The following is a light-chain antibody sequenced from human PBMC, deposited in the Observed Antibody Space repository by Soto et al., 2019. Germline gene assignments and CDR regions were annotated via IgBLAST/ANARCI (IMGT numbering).Light chain of an antibody. CDR1: QTISSY. Sequence: DTQMTQSPSSLSASVGDRVTIICRASQTISSYLNWYQHKPGRAPNLLIYAASSLQSGVPSRFNGSGSGTDFTLTISSLQPEDCATYYCQQSYSSPLTFGGGTKVEIK. CDR2: AAS. J-gene: IGKJ4*01. V-gene: IGKV1-39*01. CDR3: QQSYSSPLT.